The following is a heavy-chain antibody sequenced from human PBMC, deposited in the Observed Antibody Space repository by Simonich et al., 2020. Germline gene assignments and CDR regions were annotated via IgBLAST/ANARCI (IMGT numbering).Heavy chain of an antibody. V-gene: IGHV4-59*12. D-gene: IGHD5-18*01. Sequence: QVQLQESGPGLVKPSETLSLPCTVSGGSISSYYWRWIRQPPGKGREWIGYIYYSESTNNTPTLKSRVTRAVDTSKNQFSLKLSSVTAADTAVYYCARSGDSYGLYYYYYYMDVWGKGTTVTVSS. CDR3: ARSGDSYGLYYYYYYMDV. J-gene: IGHJ6*03. CDR2: IYYSEST. CDR1: GGSISSYY.